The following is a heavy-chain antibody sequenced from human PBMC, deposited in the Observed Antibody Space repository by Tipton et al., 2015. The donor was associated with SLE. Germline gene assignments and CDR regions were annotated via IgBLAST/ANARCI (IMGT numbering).Heavy chain of an antibody. CDR1: GCSISRGSYF. J-gene: IGHJ4*02. D-gene: IGHD3-3*01. Sequence: TLSLTCTVSGCSISRGSYFWTWTRQPAGKGLEGIGRVYISGDTHYNPSLKSRVTISVDTSKNQFSLKLSSVTAADTAVYYCAGVKSIFGVVIIDYWGQGTLVTVSS. CDR2: VYISGDT. CDR3: AGVKSIFGVVIIDY. V-gene: IGHV4-61*02.